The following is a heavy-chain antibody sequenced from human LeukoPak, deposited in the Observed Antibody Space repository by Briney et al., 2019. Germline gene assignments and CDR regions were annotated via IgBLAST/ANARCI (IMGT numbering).Heavy chain of an antibody. V-gene: IGHV3-33*01. CDR2: IWYDGSNK. Sequence: GGSLRLSCAASGFTFSSYGMHWVRQAPGKGLEWVAVIWYDGSNKYYAGSVKGRFTISRDNSKNTLYLQMNSLRAEDTAVYYCARDRSGSYYQYYFDYWGQGTLVTVSS. CDR1: GFTFSSYG. CDR3: ARDRSGSYYQYYFDY. J-gene: IGHJ4*02. D-gene: IGHD3-10*01.